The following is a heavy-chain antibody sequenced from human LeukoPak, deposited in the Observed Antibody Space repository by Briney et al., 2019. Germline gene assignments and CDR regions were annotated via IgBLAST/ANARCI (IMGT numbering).Heavy chain of an antibody. CDR1: GFTFSTYG. J-gene: IGHJ4*02. Sequence: GGSLRLSCAASGFTFSTYGMSWVRQAPGKGLEWVSAISGSGGSTYYADSVKGRFTISRDNSKNTLYLQMNSLRAEDTAVYYCAKVRYYYDSSGYYFFYYFDYWGQGTLVTVSS. V-gene: IGHV3-23*01. CDR2: ISGSGGST. CDR3: AKVRYYYDSSGYYFFYYFDY. D-gene: IGHD3-22*01.